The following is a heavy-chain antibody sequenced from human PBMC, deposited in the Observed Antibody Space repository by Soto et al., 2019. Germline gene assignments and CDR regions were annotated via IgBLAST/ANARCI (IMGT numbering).Heavy chain of an antibody. D-gene: IGHD3-22*01. CDR3: ARSSGYYLIDDY. J-gene: IGHJ4*02. CDR1: GGSISSYY. Sequence: SETLSLTCTVSGGSISSYYWSWIRQPPGKGLEWIGYIYYSGSTNYNPSLKSRVTISADTSKNQFSLKLSSVTAADTAVYYCARSSGYYLIDDYWGQGTLVTVSS. V-gene: IGHV4-59*08. CDR2: IYYSGST.